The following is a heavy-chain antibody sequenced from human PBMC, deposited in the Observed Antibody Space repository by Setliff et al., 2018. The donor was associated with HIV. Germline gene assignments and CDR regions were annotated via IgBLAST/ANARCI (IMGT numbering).Heavy chain of an antibody. CDR1: GFTFIDYA. D-gene: IGHD3-22*01. CDR3: ARDPLFMYYYDSNAKGGVS. J-gene: IGHJ5*02. CDR2: ISSSGSYI. Sequence: GESLKISCATSGFTFIDYALNWVRQAPGGGLEWVSSISSSGSYIYYAGSLKGRFTISRDNTKNSLFLQMNNLRPEDTAVYYCARDPLFMYYYDSNAKGGVSWGQGTLVTVSS. V-gene: IGHV3-21*04.